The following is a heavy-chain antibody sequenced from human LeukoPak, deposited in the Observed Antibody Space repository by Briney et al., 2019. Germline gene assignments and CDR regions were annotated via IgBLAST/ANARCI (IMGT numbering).Heavy chain of an antibody. CDR1: GFTFSSYA. D-gene: IGHD6-19*01. V-gene: IGHV3-23*01. CDR3: AKDGYSSGRLNWFDP. CDR2: ISGSDGST. J-gene: IGHJ5*02. Sequence: GGSLRLSCAASGFTFSSYAMYWVRQAPGKGLEWVSSISGSDGSTYYADSVRGRFTISRDNSKSALYLQMNSLRAEDTAVYHCAKDGYSSGRLNWFDPWGQGTLVTVSS.